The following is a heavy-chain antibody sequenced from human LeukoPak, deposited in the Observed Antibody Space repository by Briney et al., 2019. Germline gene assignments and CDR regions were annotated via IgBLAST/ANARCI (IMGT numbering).Heavy chain of an antibody. CDR1: GFTFSSYA. J-gene: IGHJ4*02. CDR3: ARGPRYSSSSYYFDY. CDR2: ISSNGGSA. D-gene: IGHD6-6*01. V-gene: IGHV3-64*01. Sequence: GALRLSCAASGFTFSSYAMHWVRQAPGKGLEYVSAISSNGGSAYYANSVKGRFTISRDNSKNTLYLQMGSLRAEDMAVYYCARGPRYSSSSYYFDYWGQGTLVTVSS.